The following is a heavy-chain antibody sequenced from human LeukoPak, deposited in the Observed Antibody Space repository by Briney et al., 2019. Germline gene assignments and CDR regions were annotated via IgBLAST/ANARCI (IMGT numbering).Heavy chain of an antibody. Sequence: PSETLSLTCAVYGGSFSGYYWSWIRQPPGKGLEWIREINHSGSTNYNPSLKSRVTISVDTSKNQFSLKLNSVTAADTAVYYCARVSGSRDIFGVDIIPGNYFDSWGQGSLVTVSS. CDR1: GGSFSGYY. D-gene: IGHD3-3*02. CDR2: INHSGST. J-gene: IGHJ4*02. V-gene: IGHV4-34*01. CDR3: ARVSGSRDIFGVDIIPGNYFDS.